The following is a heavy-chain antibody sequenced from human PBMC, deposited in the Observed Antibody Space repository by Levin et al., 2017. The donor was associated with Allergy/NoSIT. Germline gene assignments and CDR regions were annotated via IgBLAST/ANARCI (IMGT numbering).Heavy chain of an antibody. D-gene: IGHD6-19*01. Sequence: GESLKISCKASGYTFRVYGIIWVRQAPGEGLEWLGWISPNNGHTKVSHKVQGRVTMTTDASTTTAYLDSRSLTSDDTVVYYCAGDLGTGWYDNAFEIWGQGTLVSVSS. V-gene: IGHV1-18*01. J-gene: IGHJ3*02. CDR2: ISPNNGHT. CDR3: AGDLGTGWYDNAFEI. CDR1: GYTFRVYG.